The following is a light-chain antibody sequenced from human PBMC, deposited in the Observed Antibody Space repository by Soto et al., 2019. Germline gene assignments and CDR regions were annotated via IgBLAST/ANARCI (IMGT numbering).Light chain of an antibody. J-gene: IGKJ5*01. CDR3: QQSYSTPIT. Sequence: IQLTQSPSSLSASVGDRLTITCRASQGIRDDLGWYQQKAGEAPKLLIYAASSLQSGVPSRFSGSGSGTDFTLTISSLQPEDFATYYCQQSYSTPITFGQGTRLEI. CDR1: QGIRDD. CDR2: AAS. V-gene: IGKV1-39*01.